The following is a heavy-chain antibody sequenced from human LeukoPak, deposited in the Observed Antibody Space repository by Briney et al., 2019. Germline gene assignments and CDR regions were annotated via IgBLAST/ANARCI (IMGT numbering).Heavy chain of an antibody. CDR3: ARGNGYYARYFDY. D-gene: IGHD3-3*01. Sequence: SETLSLTCAVYGGSFSGYYWSWIRQPPGKGLEWIGEINHSGSTNYNPSLKSRVTISVDTSKNQFSLKLSSVTAADTAVYHCARGNGYYARYFDYWGQGTLVTVSS. CDR2: INHSGST. CDR1: GGSFSGYY. V-gene: IGHV4-34*01. J-gene: IGHJ4*02.